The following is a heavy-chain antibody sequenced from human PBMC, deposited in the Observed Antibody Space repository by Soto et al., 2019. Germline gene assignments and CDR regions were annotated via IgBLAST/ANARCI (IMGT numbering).Heavy chain of an antibody. CDR2: ISYDGSNK. CDR1: GFTFSSYG. CDR3: ANSYYDFWTNWFDP. Sequence: ESGGGVVQPGRSLRLSCAASGFTFSSYGMHWVRQAPGKGLEWVAVISYDGSNKYYADSVKGRFTISRDNSKNTLYLQMNSLRAEDTAVYYCANSYYDFWTNWFDPWGQGTLVTVSS. J-gene: IGHJ5*02. V-gene: IGHV3-30*18. D-gene: IGHD3-3*01.